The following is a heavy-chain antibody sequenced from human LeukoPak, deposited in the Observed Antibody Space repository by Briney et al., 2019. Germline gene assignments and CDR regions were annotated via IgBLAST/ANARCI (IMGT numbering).Heavy chain of an antibody. V-gene: IGHV3-11*01. J-gene: IGHJ4*02. CDR2: SSSSGSTI. Sequence: GGSLRLSCAASGFTLSDYYMSWIRQAPGKGLEWASYSSSSGSTIYYADSVKGRFAISRDNAKNSPYLQMNSLRAEDTAVYYCARRRDFIDYWGQGTLVTVSS. CDR3: ARRRDFIDY. D-gene: IGHD3/OR15-3a*01. CDR1: GFTLSDYY.